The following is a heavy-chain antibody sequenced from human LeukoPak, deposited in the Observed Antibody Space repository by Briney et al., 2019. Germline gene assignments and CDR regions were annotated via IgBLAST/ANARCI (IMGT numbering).Heavy chain of an antibody. CDR2: IYYSGST. CDR1: GGSISSYY. D-gene: IGHD3-3*01. Sequence: SETLSLTCTVSGGSISSYYWSWIRQPPGKGLEWIGYIYYSGSTNYNPSLKSRVTISVDTSKNQFSLKLSSVTAADTAVYYCARVQEGYYDFWSGYLSAFDIWGQGTMVTVSS. J-gene: IGHJ3*02. V-gene: IGHV4-59*01. CDR3: ARVQEGYYDFWSGYLSAFDI.